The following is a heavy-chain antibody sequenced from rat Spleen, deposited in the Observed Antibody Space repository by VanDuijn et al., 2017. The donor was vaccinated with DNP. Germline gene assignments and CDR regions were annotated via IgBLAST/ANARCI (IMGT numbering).Heavy chain of an antibody. CDR3: ARHYYDGSYYFDY. CDR2: IVYDGSGT. Sequence: EVQLVESGGGLVQPGRSLKLSCAASGFTFSDYSMAWVRQAPKKGLEWVATIVYDGSGTYYGDSVTGRFTVSRDNAKRTLNLQMDSLRSEETATYYCARHYYDGSYYFDYWGQGVMVTVSS. V-gene: IGHV5-7*01. J-gene: IGHJ2*01. D-gene: IGHD1-12*02. CDR1: GFTFSDYS.